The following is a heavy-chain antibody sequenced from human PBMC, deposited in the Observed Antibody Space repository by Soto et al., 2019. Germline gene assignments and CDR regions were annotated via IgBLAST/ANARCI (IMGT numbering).Heavy chain of an antibody. CDR2: VSHDGRNT. V-gene: IGHV3-30*18. Sequence: GGSLRLSCAASGFTFSSYAMSWVRQAPGKGLEWVAVVSHDGRNTHYADSVKGRFTISRDSSKNTVSLEMTSLRAEDTAVYYCAKEGGLSGSYYISSSYYFDYWGQGTLVTVSS. CDR1: GFTFSSYA. D-gene: IGHD1-26*01. J-gene: IGHJ4*02. CDR3: AKEGGLSGSYYISSSYYFDY.